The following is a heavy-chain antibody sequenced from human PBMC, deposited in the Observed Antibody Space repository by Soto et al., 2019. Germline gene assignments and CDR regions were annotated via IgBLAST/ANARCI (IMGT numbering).Heavy chain of an antibody. D-gene: IGHD3-3*02. Sequence: SETLSLTCAVYGGSFSGYYWSWIRQPPGKGLEWIGEINHSGSTNYNPSLKSRVTISVDTSKNQFSLKLSSVTAADTAVYYCARRGERSSYLNFWSGKFDYWGQGTLVTVSS. CDR3: ARRGERSSYLNFWSGKFDY. V-gene: IGHV4-34*01. CDR2: INHSGST. CDR1: GGSFSGYY. J-gene: IGHJ4*02.